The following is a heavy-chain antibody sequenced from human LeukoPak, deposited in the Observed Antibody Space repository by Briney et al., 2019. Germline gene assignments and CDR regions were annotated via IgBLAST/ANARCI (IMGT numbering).Heavy chain of an antibody. CDR2: IYYSGST. CDR3: ASVRRGFGESSKYYAYYYMGV. D-gene: IGHD3-10*01. V-gene: IGHV4-39*01. CDR1: GGSISSSSYY. J-gene: IGHJ6*03. Sequence: PSETLSLTCTASGGSISSSSYYWGWIRQPPGTGLEWIGSIYYSGSTYYNPSLKSRVTISLDTSKNQFSLKLSSVTAADTAVYYCASVRRGFGESSKYYAYYYMGVWGKGTTVTISS.